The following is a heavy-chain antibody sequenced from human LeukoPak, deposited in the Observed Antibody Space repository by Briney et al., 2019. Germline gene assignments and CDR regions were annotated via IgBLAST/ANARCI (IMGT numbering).Heavy chain of an antibody. CDR1: GGSFSGYY. CDR2: INHSGST. CDR3: ARVRTMSYSSSWTRNGAFDI. Sequence: SETLSLTCAVYGGSFSGYYWSWIRQPPGKGLEWIGEINHSGSTNYNPSLKSRVTISVDTSKNQFSLKLSSVTAADTAVYYCARVRTMSYSSSWTRNGAFDIWGQGTMVTVSS. J-gene: IGHJ3*02. V-gene: IGHV4-34*01. D-gene: IGHD6-13*01.